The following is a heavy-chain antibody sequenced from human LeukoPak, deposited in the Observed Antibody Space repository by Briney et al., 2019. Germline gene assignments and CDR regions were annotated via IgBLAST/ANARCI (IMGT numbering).Heavy chain of an antibody. CDR1: GDSISSYY. CDR2: IYYSGNT. Sequence: SETLSLTCTVSGDSISSYYWSWIRQPPGKGLEWIGCIYYSGNTNYNPSIKSRVTISIDTSKNQFSLKPSSVTAADTAVYYCARDSAFDIWGQGTMVTVSS. CDR3: ARDSAFDI. V-gene: IGHV4-59*01. J-gene: IGHJ3*02.